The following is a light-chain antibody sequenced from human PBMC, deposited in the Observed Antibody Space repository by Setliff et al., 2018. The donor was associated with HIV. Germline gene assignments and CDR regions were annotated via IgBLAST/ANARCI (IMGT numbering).Light chain of an antibody. CDR3: CSYAGGDTWI. CDR2: DVT. V-gene: IGLV2-23*02. J-gene: IGLJ2*01. Sequence: QSVLTQPASVSGSPGQSITISCTGSRTDIGNYESVSWYQQHPGEVPKLMIYDVTKRPSGVSNRFSASKSGNTASLTISGLQAEDEAHYYCCSYAGGDTWIFGGGTKVTVL. CDR1: RTDIGNYES.